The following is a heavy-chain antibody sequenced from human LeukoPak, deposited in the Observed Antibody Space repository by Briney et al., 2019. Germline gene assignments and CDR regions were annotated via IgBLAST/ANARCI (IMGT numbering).Heavy chain of an antibody. CDR2: ISYSGSYT. Sequence: GGSMRLSCAASGFTFSSFAMSWVRQAPGKGLEWVSSISYSGSYTYYADSVKGRLTISRDNPKNTLYLQMNSLRAEDTAVYYCAKDAVSIAAYYMDVWGKGTTVTVSS. CDR3: AKDAVSIAAYYMDV. J-gene: IGHJ6*03. V-gene: IGHV3-23*01. CDR1: GFTFSSFA. D-gene: IGHD6-6*01.